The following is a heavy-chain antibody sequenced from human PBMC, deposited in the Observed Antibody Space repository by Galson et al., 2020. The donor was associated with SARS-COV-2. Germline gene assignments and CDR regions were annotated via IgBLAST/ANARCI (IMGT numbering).Heavy chain of an antibody. J-gene: IGHJ3*02. CDR3: ANKDYYASGIKAFDI. Sequence: GGSLRLSCAASGFTFSIHGMHWVRQAPGKGLEWVAYISYNGAVKSHADSVKGRFTISRDNSKNTLYLQLSSLRVDDTAVYYCANKDYYASGIKAFDIWGQGTMVTVSS. CDR1: GFTFSIHG. CDR2: ISYNGAVK. D-gene: IGHD3-10*01. V-gene: IGHV3-30*18.